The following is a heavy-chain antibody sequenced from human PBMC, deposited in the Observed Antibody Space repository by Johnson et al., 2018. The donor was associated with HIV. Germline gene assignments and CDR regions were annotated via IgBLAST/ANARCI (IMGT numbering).Heavy chain of an antibody. CDR1: GFTFSSYG. CDR3: ARDWGAFDI. J-gene: IGHJ3*02. V-gene: IGHV3-33*01. D-gene: IGHD3-16*01. Sequence: QVQVVESGGGVVQPGRSLRLSCAASGFTFSSYGMHWVRQAPGKGLEWVAVIWYDGSNNYYADSVKGRFTISRDNSKNTLYLQINSLRAEDTAVYYCARDWGAFDIWGQGTMVTVSS. CDR2: IWYDGSNN.